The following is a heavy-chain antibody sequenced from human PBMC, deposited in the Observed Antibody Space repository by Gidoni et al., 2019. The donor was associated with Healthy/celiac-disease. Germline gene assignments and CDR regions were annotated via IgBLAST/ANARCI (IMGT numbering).Heavy chain of an antibody. D-gene: IGHD3-3*01. V-gene: IGHV1-2*04. J-gene: IGHJ4*02. CDR3: ARGSRITIFGVGSGYFDY. Sequence: QVQLVQSGAEVKKPGASVKVSCKASGYTFTGYYMHWVRQAPGQGLEWMGWINPNRGGTNYAQKFQGWVTMTRDTSISTAYMELSRLRSDDTAVYYCARGSRITIFGVGSGYFDYWGQGTLVTVSS. CDR1: GYTFTGYY. CDR2: INPNRGGT.